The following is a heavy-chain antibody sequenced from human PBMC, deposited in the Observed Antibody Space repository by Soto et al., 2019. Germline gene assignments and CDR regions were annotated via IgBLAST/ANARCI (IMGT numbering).Heavy chain of an antibody. CDR2: IYPGDSDT. V-gene: IGHV5-51*01. CDR1: GYSFTSYW. D-gene: IGHD3-22*01. CDR3: ARVGTNYYDSSGYYFGFDY. J-gene: IGHJ4*02. Sequence: PGESLKISCKGSGYSFTSYWIGWVRQMPGKGLEWMGIIYPGDSDTRYSPSFQGQVTISADKSISTAYLQWSSLKASDTAMYYCARVGTNYYDSSGYYFGFDYWGQGTLVTVYS.